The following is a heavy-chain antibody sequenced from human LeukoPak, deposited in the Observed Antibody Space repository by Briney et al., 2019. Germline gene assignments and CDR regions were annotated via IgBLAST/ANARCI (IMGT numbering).Heavy chain of an antibody. CDR2: INHSGST. Sequence: KASETLSLTCAVYGGSFSGYYWSWIRQPPGKGLEWIGEINHSGSTNYNPSLKSRVTISVDTSKNQFSLKLSSVTAADTAVYYCARGPLTYYDILTGYRQYYGMDVWGQGTLVTVSS. CDR1: GGSFSGYY. D-gene: IGHD3-9*01. CDR3: ARGPLTYYDILTGYRQYYGMDV. V-gene: IGHV4-34*01. J-gene: IGHJ6*02.